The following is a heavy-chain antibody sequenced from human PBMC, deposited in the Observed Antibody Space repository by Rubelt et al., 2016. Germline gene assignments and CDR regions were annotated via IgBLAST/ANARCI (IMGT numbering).Heavy chain of an antibody. Sequence: EVRLLESGGGLVQPGGSLRLSCAASGFTFNSYSMNWVRQAPGKGLEWVSHLTSNSSTIYYADFVKGRVTISRDNTKNTLYLQMNSLGADDTAVYYCVRGLDSWGQGTLVTVSS. J-gene: IGHJ4*02. CDR1: GFTFNSYS. CDR3: VRGLDS. CDR2: LTSNSSTI. V-gene: IGHV3-48*04. D-gene: IGHD2-21*01.